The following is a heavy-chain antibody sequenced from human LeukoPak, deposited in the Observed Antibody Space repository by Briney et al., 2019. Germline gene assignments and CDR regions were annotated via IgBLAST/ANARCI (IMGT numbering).Heavy chain of an antibody. CDR2: ISGSGNTI. CDR1: GFTFSDYY. D-gene: IGHD5-18*01. J-gene: IGHJ4*02. Sequence: GGSLRLSCAASGFTFSDYYMSWIRQAPGKGLEWVLYISGSGNTIFYADSMKGRFTISRDNAKNSVYLHMNRLRADDTVVYYCATDVGQLWSPDNWGQGTLVTVSS. CDR3: ATDVGQLWSPDN. V-gene: IGHV3-11*01.